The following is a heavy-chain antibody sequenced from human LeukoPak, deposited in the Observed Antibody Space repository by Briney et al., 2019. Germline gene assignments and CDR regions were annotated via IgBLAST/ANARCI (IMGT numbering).Heavy chain of an antibody. J-gene: IGHJ6*02. CDR3: ARDRWYEAQDYGDYDHYYGMDV. V-gene: IGHV3-21*01. CDR2: ISSSSSYI. D-gene: IGHD4-17*01. Sequence: PGGSLRLSCVGSTFIFGSYSMNWVRQAPGKGLEWVSSISSSSSYIYYADSVKGRFTISRDNAKNSLYLQMNSLRAEDTAVYYCARDRWYEAQDYGDYDHYYGMDVWGQGTTVTVSS. CDR1: TFIFGSYS.